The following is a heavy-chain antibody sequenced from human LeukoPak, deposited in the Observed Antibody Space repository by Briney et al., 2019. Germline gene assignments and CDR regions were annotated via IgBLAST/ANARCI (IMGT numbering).Heavy chain of an antibody. CDR3: ARVDNSSTWYSGNYFDY. J-gene: IGHJ4*02. CDR1: GGSISSSNW. V-gene: IGHV4-4*02. Sequence: SETLSLTCAVSGGSISSSNWWSWVRQPPGKGLEWIGEIYESGSTNYNPSLKSRVTISVDRSKNQFSLKLSSVTAADTAVYYCARVDNSSTWYSGNYFDYWGQGTLVTVSS. D-gene: IGHD6-13*01. CDR2: IYESGST.